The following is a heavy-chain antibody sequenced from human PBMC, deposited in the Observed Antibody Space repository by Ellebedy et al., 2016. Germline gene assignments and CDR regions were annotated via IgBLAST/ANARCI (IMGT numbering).Heavy chain of an antibody. CDR1: GFTFSSYG. V-gene: IGHV3-23*01. J-gene: IGHJ6*02. D-gene: IGHD2-15*01. CDR2: ICGSGGST. Sequence: GGSLRLXXAASGFTFSSYGMSWVRQAPGKGLEWVSAICGSGGSTYYADSVKGRFTISREAAKNSLYLQMNSLRAEDTALYYCAKEPPVVGNYFYGMDVWGQGTTVTVSS. CDR3: AKEPPVVGNYFYGMDV.